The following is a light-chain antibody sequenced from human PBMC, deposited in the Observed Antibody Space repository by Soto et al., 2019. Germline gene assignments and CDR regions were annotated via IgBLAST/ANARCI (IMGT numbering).Light chain of an antibody. CDR3: CSYARSSTYV. J-gene: IGLJ1*01. CDR1: SSDVGTYNL. V-gene: IGLV2-23*01. CDR2: EGS. Sequence: QSALTPPASVSVSPGQSITISCTGTSSDVGTYNLVSWYQQHPGKDPKLMIFEGSKRPSGVSNRFSGSKSGNTASLTISGLQAEDEADYYCCSYARSSTYVFGTGTKLTVL.